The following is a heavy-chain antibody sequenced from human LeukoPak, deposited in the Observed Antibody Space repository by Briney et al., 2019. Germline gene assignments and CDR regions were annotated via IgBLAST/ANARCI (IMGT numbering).Heavy chain of an antibody. CDR3: ASQTTVKYYFDY. J-gene: IGHJ4*02. CDR1: GFTFSDYH. CDR2: IYSGGST. Sequence: GGSLRLSCAASGFTFSDYHMTWIRQAPGKGLEWVSVIYSGGSTYYADSVKGRFTISRDNSKNTLYLQLNSLRGEDTAVYYCASQTTVKYYFDYWGQGTLVTVSS. D-gene: IGHD4-17*01. V-gene: IGHV3-53*01.